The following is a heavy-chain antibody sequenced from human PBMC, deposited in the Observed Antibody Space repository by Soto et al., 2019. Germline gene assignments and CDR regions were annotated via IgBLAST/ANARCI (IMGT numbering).Heavy chain of an antibody. CDR2: ISSSSRTI. D-gene: IGHD2-21*01. V-gene: IGHV3-48*02. CDR3: ARGNSAEAARIAEG. Sequence: EVQLVESGGGLTQPGGSLRLSCIASGFTFSSYSMNWVRQAPGKGLEWVSWISSSSRTIYYADSVKGRFTISRDNAKNSLYLQMNSLREEDTAVYVCARGNSAEAARIAEGWGQGTLVTVSS. J-gene: IGHJ4*02. CDR1: GFTFSSYS.